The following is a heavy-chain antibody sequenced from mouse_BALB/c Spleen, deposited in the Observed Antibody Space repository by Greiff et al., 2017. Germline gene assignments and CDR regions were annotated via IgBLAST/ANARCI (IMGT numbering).Heavy chain of an antibody. Sequence: VKLQQPGAELVKPGASVKLSCKASGYTFTSYWMHWVKQRPGQGLEWIGEINPSNGRTNYNEKFKSKATLTVDKSSSTAYMQLSSLTSEDSAVYYCARLGVAWFAYWGQGTLVTVSA. V-gene: IGHV1S81*02. CDR1: GYTFTSYW. D-gene: IGHD2-14*01. CDR3: ARLGVAWFAY. J-gene: IGHJ3*01. CDR2: INPSNGRT.